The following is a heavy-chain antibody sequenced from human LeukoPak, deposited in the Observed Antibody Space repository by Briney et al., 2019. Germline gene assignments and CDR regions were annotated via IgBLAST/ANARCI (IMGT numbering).Heavy chain of an antibody. Sequence: GGSLRLSYVVSGFSFDSYEMDWVRQAPGKGLEWLSYISATGNTIYDADSVKGRFTISRDNAKNSLYLQMNSLRAEDTALYYCASNGDYDYYYYMDVWGKGTTVTVSS. D-gene: IGHD4-17*01. CDR2: ISATGNTI. J-gene: IGHJ6*03. V-gene: IGHV3-48*03. CDR3: ASNGDYDYYYYMDV. CDR1: GFSFDSYE.